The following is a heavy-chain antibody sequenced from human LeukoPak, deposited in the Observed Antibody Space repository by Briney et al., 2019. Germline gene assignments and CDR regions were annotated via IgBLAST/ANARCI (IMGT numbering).Heavy chain of an antibody. J-gene: IGHJ4*02. D-gene: IGHD5-12*01. Sequence: GGSLRLSYAASGFSFSDHWLDWVRHAPGKGLEWVAHIKGDGSQKYYVDSVKGRFTISRDNAKTSLYLQMDSLRAEDTAVYYCARNRGWLQFDYWGQGTLVTVSS. CDR2: IKGDGSQK. CDR3: ARNRGWLQFDY. V-gene: IGHV3-7*03. CDR1: GFSFSDHW.